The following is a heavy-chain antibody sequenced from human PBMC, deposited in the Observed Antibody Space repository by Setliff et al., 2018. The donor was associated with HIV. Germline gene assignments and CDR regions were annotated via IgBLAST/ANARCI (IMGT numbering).Heavy chain of an antibody. CDR2: ISHNGKI. CDR1: GGPFNLHT. D-gene: IGHD3-10*01. V-gene: IGHV4-34*01. CDR3: ARERSALLWKNWFDP. Sequence: SETLSLTCAVYGGPFNLHTWNWVRQAPEKGLEWIADISHNGKINYNPPLGRRLTVSVVTSKNQFSLKLSSVTAADMAVYYCARERSALLWKNWFDPWGQGTLVTVSS. J-gene: IGHJ5*02.